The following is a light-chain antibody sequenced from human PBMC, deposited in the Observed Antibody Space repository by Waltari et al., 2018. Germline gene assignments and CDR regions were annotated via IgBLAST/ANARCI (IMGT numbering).Light chain of an antibody. CDR2: EDN. V-gene: IGLV3-10*01. J-gene: IGLJ2*01. CDR1: VLSKKY. Sequence: SSELTQAPSVSVSPGQTARITCPGDVLSKKYSYWYQQKSGQAPVLVSYEDNKRPSGIPERFSGSSSGTMATLTISGALMEDEGDYYCFSTDITGNQGFFGGGTKLTVL. CDR3: FSTDITGNQGF.